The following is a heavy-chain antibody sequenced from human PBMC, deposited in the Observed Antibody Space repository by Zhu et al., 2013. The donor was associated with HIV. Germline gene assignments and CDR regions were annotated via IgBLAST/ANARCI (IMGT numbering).Heavy chain of an antibody. Sequence: QVQLVRSGAEVKKPGSSVKVSCKASGGTFSSYAISWVRQAPGQGLEWMGGIIPIFGTANYAQKFQGRVTITADESTSTAYMELSSLRSEDTAVYYCARDPAAGGDVLGATYYGMDVWGQGTTGHRLL. J-gene: IGHJ6*02. D-gene: IGHD5-12*01. V-gene: IGHV1-69*01. CDR3: ARDPAAGGDVLGATYYGMDV. CDR2: IIPIFGTA. CDR1: GGTFSSYA.